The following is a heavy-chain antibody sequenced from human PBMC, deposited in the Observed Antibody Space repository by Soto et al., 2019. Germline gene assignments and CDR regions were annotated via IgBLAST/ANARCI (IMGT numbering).Heavy chain of an antibody. CDR3: ARDPGNQDIVVVPEAKPLNWFDP. J-gene: IGHJ5*02. V-gene: IGHV1-18*01. CDR1: GYTFTSYG. D-gene: IGHD2-2*01. CDR2: MSAYNGNT. Sequence: QVQLVQSGAEVKKPGASVKVSCKASGYTFTSYGISWVRQAPGQGLEWMGWMSAYNGNTNYAQKLQGRVTMTTDTSTRTAYMELRSLRSDDTAVYYCARDPGNQDIVVVPEAKPLNWFDPWGQGTLVTVSS.